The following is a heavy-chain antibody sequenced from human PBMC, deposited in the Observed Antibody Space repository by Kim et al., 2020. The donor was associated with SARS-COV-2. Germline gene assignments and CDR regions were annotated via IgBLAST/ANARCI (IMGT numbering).Heavy chain of an antibody. CDR3: ARDRGYYDSSGYPYGDFDY. Sequence: SVKVSCKASGGTFSSYAISWVRQAPGQGLEWMGGIIPIFGTANYAQKFQGRVTITADKSTSTAYMELSSLRSEDTAVYYCARDRGYYDSSGYPYGDFDYWGQGTLVTVSS. J-gene: IGHJ4*02. CDR1: GGTFSSYA. V-gene: IGHV1-69*06. CDR2: IIPIFGTA. D-gene: IGHD3-22*01.